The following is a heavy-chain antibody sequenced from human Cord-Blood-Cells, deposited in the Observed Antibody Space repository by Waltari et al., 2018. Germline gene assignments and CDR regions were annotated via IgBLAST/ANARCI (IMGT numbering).Heavy chain of an antibody. CDR3: ARHGPRAAMVDY. V-gene: IGHV1-2*02. Sequence: QVQLVQSGAEVKKPGASVKVSCKASGYTFTGYYMHWVRQAPGQGLEWMGGINPNGGGTNYAQKVQGRVTMTRDTSISTAYMELSRLRSDDTAVYYCARHGPRAAMVDYWGQGTLVTVSS. CDR2: INPNGGGT. D-gene: IGHD5-18*01. J-gene: IGHJ4*02. CDR1: GYTFTGYY.